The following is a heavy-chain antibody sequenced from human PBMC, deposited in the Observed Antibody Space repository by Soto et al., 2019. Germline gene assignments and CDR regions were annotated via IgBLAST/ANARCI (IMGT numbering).Heavy chain of an antibody. CDR2: IWYDGSNK. J-gene: IGHJ3*02. Sequence: QVQLVESGGGVVQPGRSLRLSCAASGFTFSSYGMHWVRQAPGKGLEWVAVIWYDGSNKYYADSVKGRFTISRDNSKNTLYLQMNSLRAEDTAVYYCARDPRYYDFWSGYPPHAFDIWGQGTMVTVSS. CDR3: ARDPRYYDFWSGYPPHAFDI. CDR1: GFTFSSYG. V-gene: IGHV3-33*01. D-gene: IGHD3-3*01.